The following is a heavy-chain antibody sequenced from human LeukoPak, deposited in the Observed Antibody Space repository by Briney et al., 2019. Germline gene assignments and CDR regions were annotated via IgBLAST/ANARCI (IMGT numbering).Heavy chain of an antibody. CDR1: GFNFNNAW. D-gene: IGHD1-1*01. CDR2: ISGSGSYI. V-gene: IGHV3-21*01. J-gene: IGHJ4*02. CDR3: ARVYDNSSPVDY. Sequence: GALRLSCTNSGFNFNNAWMNLVRQAPGEGLEVVSSISGSGSYIYYADSVQGRFTITRDNAKNSLYLQMNSLRAEDTAVYYCARVYDNSSPVDYWGQGTLVTVSS.